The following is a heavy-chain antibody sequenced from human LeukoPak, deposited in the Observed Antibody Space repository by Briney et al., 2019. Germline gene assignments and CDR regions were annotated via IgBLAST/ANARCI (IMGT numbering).Heavy chain of an antibody. CDR3: AKGLTYYYDSSGQRGAFDI. Sequence: GGTLRLSCAASGFTFSSYAMSWVRQAPGKGLEWVSGISGSGGNTYYADSVKGRFTISRDNSKNTLYLQMNSLRAEDTAVYYCAKGLTYYYDSSGQRGAFDIWGQGTMVTVSS. CDR2: ISGSGGNT. V-gene: IGHV3-23*01. J-gene: IGHJ3*02. CDR1: GFTFSSYA. D-gene: IGHD3-22*01.